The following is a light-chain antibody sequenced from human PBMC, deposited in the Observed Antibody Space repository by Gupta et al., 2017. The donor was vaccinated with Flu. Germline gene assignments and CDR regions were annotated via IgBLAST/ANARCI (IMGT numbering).Light chain of an antibody. CDR2: AAA. J-gene: IGKJ4*02. CDR3: QQRDNSPLT. CDR1: QSISTY. Sequence: PSSLSASVRDSVTITCRASQSISTYLNGYQQKPGKAPKRLIYAAANLRSGVPSRFRGSGSGRDFTLTISDLQPEDFATYYYQQRDNSPLTFGGGTKVEMK. V-gene: IGKV1-39*01.